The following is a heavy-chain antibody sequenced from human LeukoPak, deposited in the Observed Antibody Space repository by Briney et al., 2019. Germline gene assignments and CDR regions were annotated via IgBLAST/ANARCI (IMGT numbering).Heavy chain of an antibody. Sequence: ASVKVSCKVSGYTLTELSMHWVRPAPGKELEWMGGFDPEDGETIYAQKFQGRVTMTEDTSTDTAYMELSSLRSEDTAVYYCATGPVRTDNWFDPWGQGTLVTVSS. CDR2: FDPEDGET. D-gene: IGHD3/OR15-3a*01. V-gene: IGHV1-24*01. CDR1: GYTLTELS. J-gene: IGHJ5*02. CDR3: ATGPVRTDNWFDP.